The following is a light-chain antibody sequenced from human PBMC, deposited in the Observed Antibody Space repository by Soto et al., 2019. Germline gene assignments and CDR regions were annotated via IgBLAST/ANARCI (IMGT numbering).Light chain of an antibody. J-gene: IGKJ1*01. CDR2: GAS. V-gene: IGKV3-15*01. CDR1: QSVNAN. CDR3: QQYNTWLWT. Sequence: EVVMTQSPATLSVSPWERATLSCRASQSVNANLAWYQQKPGQAPRLLIHGASNRATGIPARFSGSGFGTEFILTISSLQSEDFAVYYCQQYNTWLWTFGQGTKVEI.